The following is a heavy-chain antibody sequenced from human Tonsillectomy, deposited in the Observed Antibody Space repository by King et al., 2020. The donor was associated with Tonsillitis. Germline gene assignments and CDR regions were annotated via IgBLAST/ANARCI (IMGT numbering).Heavy chain of an antibody. CDR2: IKQDGSEK. D-gene: IGHD6-19*01. CDR3: AGSSGWCSSNFDY. V-gene: IGHV3-7*01. J-gene: IGHJ4*02. CDR1: GFTFSSYW. Sequence: VQLVQSGGGLVQPGGSLRLSCAASGFTFSSYWMSWVRQAPGKGLEWVANIKQDGSEKYYVDSVKGRFTISRDNAKNSLYLQMNSLRAEDTAVDYCAGSSGWCSSNFDYWGQGALVTVSS.